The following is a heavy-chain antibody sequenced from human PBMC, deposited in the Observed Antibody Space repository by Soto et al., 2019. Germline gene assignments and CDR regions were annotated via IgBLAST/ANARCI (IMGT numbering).Heavy chain of an antibody. CDR1: GFTFSSYW. CDR3: ARGYSGAVDS. V-gene: IGHV3-7*05. CDR2: IKPDGSEK. J-gene: IGHJ4*02. Sequence: GGSLRLSCAASGFTFSSYWMNWVRQAPGKGLEWVASIKPDGSEKYFVDSVKGRFTISRDNAKNSLSLQMNSLRAEDTAVYYCARGYSGAVDSWGQGTLVTVSS. D-gene: IGHD5-12*01.